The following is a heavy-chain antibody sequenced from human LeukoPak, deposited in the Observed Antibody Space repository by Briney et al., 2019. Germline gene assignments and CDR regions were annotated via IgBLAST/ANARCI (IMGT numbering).Heavy chain of an antibody. CDR3: ARTLYYYARGP. CDR2: INHSGST. Sequence: SETLSLTCAVYGGSFSGYYWSWIRQPPGKGLEWIGEINHSGSTNYNPSLESRVTISVDTSKNQFSLKLSSVTAADTAVYYCARTLYYYARGPWGQGTLVTVSS. D-gene: IGHD3-10*01. V-gene: IGHV4-34*01. J-gene: IGHJ5*02. CDR1: GGSFSGYY.